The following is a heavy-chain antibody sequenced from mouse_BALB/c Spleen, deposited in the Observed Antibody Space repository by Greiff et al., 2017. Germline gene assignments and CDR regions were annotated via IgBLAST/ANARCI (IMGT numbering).Heavy chain of an antibody. J-gene: IGHJ2*01. Sequence: EVKLVESGGGLVKPGGSRKLSCAASGFTFSSFGMHWVRQAPEKGLEWVAYISSGSSTIYYADTVKGRFTISRDNPKNTLFLQMTSLRSEDTAMYYCARGGFITTVVADYWGQGTTLTVSS. D-gene: IGHD1-1*01. V-gene: IGHV5-17*02. CDR2: ISSGSSTI. CDR3: ARGGFITTVVADY. CDR1: GFTFSSFG.